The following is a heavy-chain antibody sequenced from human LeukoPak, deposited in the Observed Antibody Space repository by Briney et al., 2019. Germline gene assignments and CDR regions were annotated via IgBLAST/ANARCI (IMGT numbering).Heavy chain of an antibody. Sequence: GGSLRLSCAASGFTFDDYAMHWVRQAPGKGLEWVSGISWNSGSIGYADSVKGRFTISRDNAKNSLYLQMNSLRAEDMALYYCAKSRGDYVISAFDIWGQGTMVTVSS. CDR3: AKSRGDYVISAFDI. D-gene: IGHD4-17*01. V-gene: IGHV3-9*03. CDR1: GFTFDDYA. J-gene: IGHJ3*02. CDR2: ISWNSGSI.